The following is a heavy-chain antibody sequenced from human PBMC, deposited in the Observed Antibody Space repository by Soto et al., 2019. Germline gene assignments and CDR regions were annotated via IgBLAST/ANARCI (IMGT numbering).Heavy chain of an antibody. CDR3: ARDDRSYDFWSGLYYYGMDV. D-gene: IGHD3-3*01. V-gene: IGHV3-74*01. J-gene: IGHJ6*02. CDR2: INSDGSST. Sequence: PGGSLRLSCAASGFTFSSYWMHWVRQAPGKGLVWVSRINSDGSSTSYADSVKGRFTISRDNAKNTLYLQMNSLRAEDTAVYYCARDDRSYDFWSGLYYYGMDVWGQGTTVTVSS. CDR1: GFTFSSYW.